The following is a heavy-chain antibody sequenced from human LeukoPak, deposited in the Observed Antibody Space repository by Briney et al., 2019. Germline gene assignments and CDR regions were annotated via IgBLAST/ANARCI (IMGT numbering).Heavy chain of an antibody. V-gene: IGHV4-59*08. CDR3: ARMSDLGVVVVPAASYYFDY. CDR1: GGSISSYY. CDR2: IYYSGST. Sequence: PSETLSLTCTVSGGSISSYYWSWIRQSPGKGLEWIGYIYYSGSTNYNPSLKSRVTISVDTSKNQFSLKLSSVTAADTAVYYCARMSDLGVVVVPAASYYFDYWGQGTLVTVSS. J-gene: IGHJ4*02. D-gene: IGHD2-2*01.